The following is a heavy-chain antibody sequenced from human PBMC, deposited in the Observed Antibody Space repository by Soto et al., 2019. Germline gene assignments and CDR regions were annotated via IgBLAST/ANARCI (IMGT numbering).Heavy chain of an antibody. J-gene: IGHJ3*02. D-gene: IGHD3-16*01. V-gene: IGHV3-23*01. CDR1: GFTFNTYA. CDR3: ATFTFGRPFDT. Sequence: GGSLRLSCAASGFTFNTYAMSWVRQAPGQGLEWVSAISGSGFSTYYADSVKGRFSISSDSSKNTLFLQMNSLRAGDTAVYFCATFTFGRPFDTWGQGTMVTVSS. CDR2: ISGSGFST.